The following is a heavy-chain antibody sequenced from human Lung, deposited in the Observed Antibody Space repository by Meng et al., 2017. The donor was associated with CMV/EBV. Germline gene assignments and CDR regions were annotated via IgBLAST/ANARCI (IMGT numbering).Heavy chain of an antibody. CDR2: ISSSGSTI. CDR1: GFTFSSYE. CDR3: ARDGGLVVVPAAIRFDYYYYGMDV. V-gene: IGHV3-48*03. Sequence: GESLKISCAASGFTFSSYEVNWVRQAPGKGLEWVSYISSSGSTIYYADSVKGRFTVSRDNAKNSLYLQMNSLRAEDTAVYYCARDGGLVVVPAAIRFDYYYYGMDVWGQGXTVTVSS. D-gene: IGHD2-2*02. J-gene: IGHJ6*02.